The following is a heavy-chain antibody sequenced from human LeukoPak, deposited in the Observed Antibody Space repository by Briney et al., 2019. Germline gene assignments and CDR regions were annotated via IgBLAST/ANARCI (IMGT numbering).Heavy chain of an antibody. CDR2: ISYDGSNK. V-gene: IGHV3-30-3*01. Sequence: GRSLRLSCAASGFTFSSYAMHWVRQAPGKGLEWVAVISYDGSNKYYADSVKGRFTISRDNSKNTLYLRMNSLRAEDTAVYYCARSPIGYWGQGTLVTVSS. D-gene: IGHD3-16*02. J-gene: IGHJ4*02. CDR1: GFTFSSYA. CDR3: ARSPIGY.